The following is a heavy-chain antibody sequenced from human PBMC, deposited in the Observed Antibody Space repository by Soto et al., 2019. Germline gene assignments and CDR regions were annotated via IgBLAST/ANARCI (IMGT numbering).Heavy chain of an antibody. Sequence: QVQLVQSGAEVKKPGSSVKVSCKASGGTFSTYAISWLRQAPGQGLEWMGGIIPIFGTPNYAQRCQGRVTITADESTSTAYMELSRLRSEDTAVYYCARDRYDYGSGNYYNRIDFWGQGTLVTVSS. J-gene: IGHJ4*02. D-gene: IGHD3-10*01. CDR2: IIPIFGTP. CDR1: GGTFSTYA. V-gene: IGHV1-69*01. CDR3: ARDRYDYGSGNYYNRIDF.